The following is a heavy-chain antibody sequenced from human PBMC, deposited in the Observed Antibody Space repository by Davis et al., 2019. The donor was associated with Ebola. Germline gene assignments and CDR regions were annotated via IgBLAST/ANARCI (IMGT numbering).Heavy chain of an antibody. D-gene: IGHD1-20*01. J-gene: IGHJ4*02. CDR1: GFSLGDNA. V-gene: IGHV3-49*03. CDR3: AGELTGTSYTY. Sequence: GESLKISCIASGFSLGDNALSWFRQAPGKGLEWIGFVRSNAFAATTEYAASVKGRFTISRDDSKSIGYLQMNSLKTEDTAVYYCAGELTGTSYTYWGQGTLVTVSS. CDR2: VRSNAFAATT.